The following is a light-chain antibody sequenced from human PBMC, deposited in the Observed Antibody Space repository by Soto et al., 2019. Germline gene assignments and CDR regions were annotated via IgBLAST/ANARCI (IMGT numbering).Light chain of an antibody. CDR1: QSVSSN. CDR2: GVS. J-gene: IGKJ1*01. V-gene: IGKV3-15*01. CDR3: QQYYNWPRT. Sequence: EMVMTQSPDTLSVSPGEGATLSCRASQSVSSNLAWYQQKPGQAPRLLMYGVSTRATGVPARFSGSGSGTEFTLTISSLQSEDFAVYYCQQYYNWPRTFGQGTKVDIK.